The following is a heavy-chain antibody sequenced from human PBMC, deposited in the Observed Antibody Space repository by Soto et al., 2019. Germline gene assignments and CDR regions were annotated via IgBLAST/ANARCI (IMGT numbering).Heavy chain of an antibody. CDR1: GGTFSSYA. CDR2: IIPIFGTA. CDR3: ARDLGGGWPRSWFDP. V-gene: IGHV1-69*13. J-gene: IGHJ5*02. D-gene: IGHD6-19*01. Sequence: ASVKVSCKASGGTFSSYAISWVRLAPGQGLEWMGGIIPIFGTANYAQKFQGRVTITADESTSTAYMELSSLRSEDTAVYYCARDLGGGWPRSWFDPWGQGTLVTVSS.